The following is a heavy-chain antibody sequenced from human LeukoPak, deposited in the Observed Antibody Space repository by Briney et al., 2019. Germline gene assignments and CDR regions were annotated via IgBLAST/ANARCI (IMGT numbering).Heavy chain of an antibody. V-gene: IGHV1-2*02. D-gene: IGHD5-18*01. CDR2: INPETGGA. Sequence: GASEKVSRKTSGYTFTSYYIHWVRHAPGQGLEWVGLINPETGGAKYAQKCQGRVTMTRETSISTAYMELSRLTSDDTVVYFCARREELWFDYWGQRPLVPVSS. CDR3: ARREELWFDY. J-gene: IGHJ4*02. CDR1: GYTFTSYY.